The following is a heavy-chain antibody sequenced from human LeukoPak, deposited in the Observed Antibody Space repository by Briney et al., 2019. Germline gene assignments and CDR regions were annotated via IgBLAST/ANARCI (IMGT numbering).Heavy chain of an antibody. CDR3: AREGYSSGEYDY. Sequence: GGSLRLSCAASGFTFSSYEMNWVRQAPGKGLEWVANIKQDGSEKYYVDSVKGRFTTSRDNAKNSLYLQMNSLRAEDTAVYYCAREGYSSGEYDYWGQGTLVTVSS. J-gene: IGHJ4*02. CDR2: IKQDGSEK. CDR1: GFTFSSYE. V-gene: IGHV3-7*01. D-gene: IGHD6-25*01.